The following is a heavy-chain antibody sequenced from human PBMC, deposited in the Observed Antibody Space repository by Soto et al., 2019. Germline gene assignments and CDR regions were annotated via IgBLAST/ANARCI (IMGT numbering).Heavy chain of an antibody. Sequence: SETLSLTCTVSGGSISSGVYYWSWIRQHPGKGLEWIGYIYYSGSTYYNPSLKSRVTISVDTSKNQFSLKLSSVTAADTAVYYCARAQWLRGLIDYWGQGTLVTVSS. CDR2: IYYSGST. CDR1: GGSISSGVYY. V-gene: IGHV4-31*03. D-gene: IGHD5-12*01. CDR3: ARAQWLRGLIDY. J-gene: IGHJ4*02.